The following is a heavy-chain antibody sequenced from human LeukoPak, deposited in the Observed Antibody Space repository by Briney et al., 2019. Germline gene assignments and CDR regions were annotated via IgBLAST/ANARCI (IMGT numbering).Heavy chain of an antibody. CDR1: GFTFSSYG. CDR2: IWYDGSNK. J-gene: IGHJ4*02. V-gene: IGHV3-33*01. Sequence: GGSLRLSCAASGFTFSSYGMHWVRQAPGKGLEWVAVIWYDGSNKYYADSVKGRFTISRDNSKNTLYLQMNSLRAEDTAVYYCARDRGHYGSGSYYADFLGQGTLVTVSS. D-gene: IGHD3-10*01. CDR3: ARDRGHYGSGSYYADF.